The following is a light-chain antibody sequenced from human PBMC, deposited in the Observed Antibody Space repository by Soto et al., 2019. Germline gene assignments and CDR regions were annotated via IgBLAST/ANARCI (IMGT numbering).Light chain of an antibody. V-gene: IGKV1-5*03. J-gene: IGKJ1*01. CDR2: KAS. Sequence: DIQMTRSPSTLSASVGDRVTITCRDSQSISSWLAWYQQKPGTAPKLLIYKASTLQSGVPSRFSGSGSGTEFTLTISSLQPDDFATYYCQQYSDNWTFGQGTKV. CDR3: QQYSDNWT. CDR1: QSISSW.